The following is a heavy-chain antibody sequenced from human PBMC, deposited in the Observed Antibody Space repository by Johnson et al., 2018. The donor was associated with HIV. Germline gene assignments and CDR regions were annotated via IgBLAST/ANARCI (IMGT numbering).Heavy chain of an antibody. Sequence: VQLVESGGGVVQPGRSLRLSCAASGFTFSTYWMNWVRQAPGKGLEWVSVIYSGGSTYYADSVKGRFTISRDNAKKSLFLQMNTLRVEDTALYYCARGSSGAFDLWGRGTMVTVSS. CDR1: GFTFSTYW. CDR3: ARGSSGAFDL. J-gene: IGHJ3*01. CDR2: IYSGGST. V-gene: IGHV3-66*01. D-gene: IGHD6-6*01.